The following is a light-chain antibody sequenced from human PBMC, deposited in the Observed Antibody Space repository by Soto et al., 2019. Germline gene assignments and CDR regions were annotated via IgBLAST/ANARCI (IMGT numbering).Light chain of an antibody. CDR1: QTVNSDY. Sequence: EIVLTQSPGTLSLSAGETATLSFRGSQTVNSDYLAWFQQRPGQAPRLLIFATSRRATDIPDRFSGSGSGTDFTLAIRRLEPEDFAVYYCHQFGYSPRTFGQGTKVDIK. J-gene: IGKJ1*01. CDR2: ATS. CDR3: HQFGYSPRT. V-gene: IGKV3-20*01.